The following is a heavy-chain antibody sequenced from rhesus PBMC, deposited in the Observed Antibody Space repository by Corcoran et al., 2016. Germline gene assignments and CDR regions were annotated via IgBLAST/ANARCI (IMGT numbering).Heavy chain of an antibody. CDR2: ISGSCGSN. J-gene: IGHJ4*01. Sequence: QLQLQESGPGLVKPSETLSLTCAVSGGSISSNYWIWIRQPPGKGLEWIGSISGSCGSNDYHPSLKRRVTISTDTSKNQFSLKLSSVTAADTAVYYCAKTGTGYWGQGVLVTVSS. D-gene: IGHD1-1*01. CDR1: GGSISSNY. CDR3: AKTGTGY. V-gene: IGHV4-173*01.